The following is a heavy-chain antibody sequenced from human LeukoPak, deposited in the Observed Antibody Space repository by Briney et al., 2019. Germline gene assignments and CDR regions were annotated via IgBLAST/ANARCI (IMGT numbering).Heavy chain of an antibody. D-gene: IGHD1-1*01. Sequence: ASVKVSCRVSGYSLSDLSIHWVRHVAAKGLEWMGGFEPEEGAHGETVFAQKFEDRLTLTEDTSADTAYMELVRLTSEDTAVYYCATDRLEIYALHIWGQGTAVTVSS. CDR1: GYSLSDLS. J-gene: IGHJ3*02. CDR3: ATDRLEIYALHI. CDR2: FEPEEGAHGET. V-gene: IGHV1-24*01.